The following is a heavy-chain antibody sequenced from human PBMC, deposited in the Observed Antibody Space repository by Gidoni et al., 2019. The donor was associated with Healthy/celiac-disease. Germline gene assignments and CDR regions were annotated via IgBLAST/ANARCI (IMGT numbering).Heavy chain of an antibody. J-gene: IGHJ4*02. CDR3: ARDRSYDSSGYHDY. V-gene: IGHV1-2*02. CDR1: GYTFTGYY. Sequence: VKVSCKASGYTFTGYYMHWVRQAPGQGLEWMGWINPNSGGTNYAQKFQGRVTMTRDTSISTAYMELSRLRSDDTAVYYCARDRSYDSSGYHDYWGQGTLVTVSS. CDR2: INPNSGGT. D-gene: IGHD3-22*01.